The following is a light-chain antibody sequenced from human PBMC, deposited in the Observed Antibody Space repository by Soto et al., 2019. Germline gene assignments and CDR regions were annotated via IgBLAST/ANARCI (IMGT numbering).Light chain of an antibody. CDR2: SAY. Sequence: DIQMTQSPSSLSASVGDRVTITCQASQDIRNYLNWYQQKPGRAPKLLINSAYNLETGVPSRFSGSGSGTDFTFTISSLQPEDIASYYCQQYDNPPLTFGGGTRVEIK. CDR1: QDIRNY. CDR3: QQYDNPPLT. V-gene: IGKV1-33*01. J-gene: IGKJ4*01.